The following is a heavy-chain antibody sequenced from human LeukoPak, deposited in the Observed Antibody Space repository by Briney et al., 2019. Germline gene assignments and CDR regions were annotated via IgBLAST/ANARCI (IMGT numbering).Heavy chain of an antibody. J-gene: IGHJ4*02. CDR3: ARGSSSPFDY. Sequence: SQTLSLTCAVSGGSISSGGYSWSWIRQPPGKGLEWIGYIYHSGSTYYNPSLKSRVTISVDRSKNQFSLKLSSVTAADTAVYYRARGSSSPFDYWGQGTLVTVSS. CDR1: GGSISSGGYS. CDR2: IYHSGST. V-gene: IGHV4-30-2*01. D-gene: IGHD6-13*01.